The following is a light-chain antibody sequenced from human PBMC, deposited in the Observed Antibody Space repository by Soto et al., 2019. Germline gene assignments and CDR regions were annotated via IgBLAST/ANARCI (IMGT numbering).Light chain of an antibody. J-gene: IGKJ1*01. CDR1: ESIRTW. Sequence: DIQMTQSPTTLSASIGDRVTITCRASESIRTWLAWYQHKPGKAPKFLIYDASTLESGVPSRFSASGSGTEFTLTISGLQPDDFATYYCHQYNSYTWTFGQGTKVDNK. V-gene: IGKV1-5*01. CDR2: DAS. CDR3: HQYNSYTWT.